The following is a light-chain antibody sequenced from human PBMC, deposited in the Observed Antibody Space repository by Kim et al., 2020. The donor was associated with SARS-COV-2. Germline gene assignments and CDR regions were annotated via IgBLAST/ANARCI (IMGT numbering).Light chain of an antibody. J-gene: IGLJ1*01. V-gene: IGLV3-1*01. Sequence: SYELTQPPSVSVSPGQTASITFSGDKLGDKYACWYQQKPGQSPVLVIYQDSKRPSGIPERFSGSNSGNTATLTISGTQAMDEADYYCQAWDSSTASYVFGTGTKVTVL. CDR3: QAWDSSTASYV. CDR1: KLGDKY. CDR2: QDS.